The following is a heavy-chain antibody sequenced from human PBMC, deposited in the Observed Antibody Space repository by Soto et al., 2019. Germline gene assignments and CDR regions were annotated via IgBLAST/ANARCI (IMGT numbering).Heavy chain of an antibody. J-gene: IGHJ4*02. D-gene: IGHD6-13*01. CDR3: ARIPPGWGGGQLVLDY. Sequence: EVQLVESGGGLVQPGGSLRLSCAASGFTFSSFWMYWVRQAPGKGLVWVSRINSDASTTSYADSVKGRFTISRDNAKNTLYLQINSLSAEDTAVYYCARIPPGWGGGQLVLDYWGQGTLVTVSS. CDR2: INSDASTT. V-gene: IGHV3-74*01. CDR1: GFTFSSFW.